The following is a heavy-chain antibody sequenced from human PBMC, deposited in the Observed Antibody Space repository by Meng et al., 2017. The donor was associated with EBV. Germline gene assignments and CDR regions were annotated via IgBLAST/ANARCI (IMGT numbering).Heavy chain of an antibody. CDR3: VRDLWLRIGECV. CDR1: GCNFNNFG. Sequence: VQQCQSGAGVKKPGSSGQCSLKGSGCNFNNFGIIWVRQAPGKGLGWMGDFTPVFGIVNYAESFQVRVTISADTSTRTAYMDLSSLRSDDTAVYYCVRDLWLRIGECVWGQGTLVTVSS. J-gene: IGHJ4*02. CDR2: FTPVFGIV. V-gene: IGHV1-69*17. D-gene: IGHD5-12*01.